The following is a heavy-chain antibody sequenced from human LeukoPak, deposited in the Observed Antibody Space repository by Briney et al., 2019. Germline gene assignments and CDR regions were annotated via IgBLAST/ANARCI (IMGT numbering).Heavy chain of an antibody. CDR3: ARGDYGDYYYYGMDV. CDR2: INHSGST. Sequence: SETLSLTCIVSGGGSISSSNHYWSWIRQPPGKGLEWIGEINHSGSTNYNPSLKSRVTISVDTSKNQFSLKLSSVTAADTAVYYCARGDYGDYYYYGMDVWGQGTTVTVSS. V-gene: IGHV4-39*07. CDR1: GGGSISSSNHY. D-gene: IGHD4-17*01. J-gene: IGHJ6*02.